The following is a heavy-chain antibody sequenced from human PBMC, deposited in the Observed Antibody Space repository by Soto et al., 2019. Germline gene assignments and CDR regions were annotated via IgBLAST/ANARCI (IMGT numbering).Heavy chain of an antibody. CDR3: AREKPAVVGATAGYYYYYCGMDV. V-gene: IGHV1-46*01. CDR2: INPSGGST. D-gene: IGHD1-26*01. CDR1: GYTFTSYY. J-gene: IGHJ6*02. Sequence: ASVKVSCKASGYTFTSYYMHWVRQAPGQGLEWMGIINPSGGSTSYTQKFQGRVTMTRDTSTSTVYMELSSLRSEDTAVYYCAREKPAVVGATAGYYYYYCGMDVWGQGTTVTVSS.